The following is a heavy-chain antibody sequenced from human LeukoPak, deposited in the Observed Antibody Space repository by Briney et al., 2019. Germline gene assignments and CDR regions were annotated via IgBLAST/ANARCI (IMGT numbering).Heavy chain of an antibody. Sequence: GGSLRLSCVASGNYWMHWVRQAPGKGLVWVSHINSDGSWTSYADSVKGRFTISKDNAKNTVYLQMNSLRADDTAVYYCVRDFRSADYWGQGILVTVSS. CDR2: INSDGSWT. CDR3: VRDFRSADY. J-gene: IGHJ4*02. V-gene: IGHV3-74*01. CDR1: GNYW.